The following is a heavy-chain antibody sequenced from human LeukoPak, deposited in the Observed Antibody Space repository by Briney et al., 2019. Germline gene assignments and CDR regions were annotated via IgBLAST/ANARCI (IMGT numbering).Heavy chain of an antibody. J-gene: IGHJ4*02. V-gene: IGHV4-61*02. CDR2: IYTSGST. D-gene: IGHD3-3*01. Sequence: PSETLSLTCTVSGGSISSGSYYWSWIRQPAGKGLEWIGRIYTSGSTNYNPSLKRRVTISVDTSKNQFSLKLSSVTAADTAVYYCARARTYSSLLEWFDYGGQGTLVTVSS. CDR3: ARARTYSSLLEWFDY. CDR1: GGSISSGSYY.